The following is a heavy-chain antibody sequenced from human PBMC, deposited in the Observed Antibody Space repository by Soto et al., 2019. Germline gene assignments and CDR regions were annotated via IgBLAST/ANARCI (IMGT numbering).Heavy chain of an antibody. CDR2: IRSKAYGGTT. CDR3: TRDGYDFWSGYYYYYHGMDV. D-gene: IGHD3-3*01. V-gene: IGHV3-49*04. J-gene: IGHJ6*02. CDR1: GFTFGDYA. Sequence: SLRLSCTASGFTFGDYAMSWVRQAPGKGLEWVGFIRSKAYGGTTEYAASVEGRFTISRDDSKSIAYLQMNSLKTEDTAVYYCTRDGYDFWSGYYYYYHGMDVWGQGTTVTVSS.